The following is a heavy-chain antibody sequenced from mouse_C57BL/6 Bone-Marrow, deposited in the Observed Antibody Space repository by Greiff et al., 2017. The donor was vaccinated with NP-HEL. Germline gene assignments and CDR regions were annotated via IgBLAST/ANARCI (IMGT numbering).Heavy chain of an antibody. J-gene: IGHJ3*01. V-gene: IGHV7-1*01. CDR2: SRNKANDYTT. D-gene: IGHD1-1*01. Sequence: EVKLVESGGGLVQSGRSLRLSCATSGFTFSDFYMEWVRQAPGKGLEWIAASRNKANDYTTEYSASVKGRFIVSRDTSQSILYLQMNALRAEDTAIYYCARDAAYYGSSYVRFAYWGQGTLVTGSA. CDR1: GFTFSDFY. CDR3: ARDAAYYGSSYVRFAY.